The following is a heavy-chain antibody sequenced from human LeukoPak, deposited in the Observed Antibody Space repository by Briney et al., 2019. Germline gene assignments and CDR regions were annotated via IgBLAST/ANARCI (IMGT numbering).Heavy chain of an antibody. CDR2: IRYDGSNK. V-gene: IGHV3-30*02. CDR1: GFTFSSYG. D-gene: IGHD4-17*01. Sequence: GVSLRLSCAASGFTFSSYGMHWVRQGPGKGLEWVAFIRYDGSNKYYAGSVKGRFTISRDNSKNTLYLQMNSLRAEDTAVYYCASVIYGDYEGYFDYWGQGTLVTVSS. J-gene: IGHJ4*02. CDR3: ASVIYGDYEGYFDY.